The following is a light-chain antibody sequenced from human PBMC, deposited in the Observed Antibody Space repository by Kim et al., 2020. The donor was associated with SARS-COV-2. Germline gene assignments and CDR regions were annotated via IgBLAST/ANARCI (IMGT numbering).Light chain of an antibody. CDR1: QDITTS. J-gene: IGKJ5*01. CDR3: HQYHSFPLT. Sequence: AAVGDRVTITGQASQDITTSVNWYQQKPGEGPKLLIYDASNLETGVPPRFSGSGSGTDFTFSISTLHPEDISTYYCHQYHSFPLTFGLGTRLEIK. V-gene: IGKV1-33*01. CDR2: DAS.